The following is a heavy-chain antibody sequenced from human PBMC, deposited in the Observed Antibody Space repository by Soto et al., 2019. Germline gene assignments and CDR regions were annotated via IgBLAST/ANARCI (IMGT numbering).Heavy chain of an antibody. J-gene: IGHJ3*02. CDR3: ARDIYSYGSVGTPDI. D-gene: IGHD5-18*01. Sequence: QEQLMESGGGVVQPGRSLRLSCVASGFSFSSQAMHCVRQAPGKGLEWVAAISNDGNRQLYADSVKDRFTISRDNSRNTLDLQMNNLRTEDTGVYFCARDIYSYGSVGTPDIWGQGTMVTVSS. V-gene: IGHV3-30-3*01. CDR1: GFSFSSQA. CDR2: ISNDGNRQ.